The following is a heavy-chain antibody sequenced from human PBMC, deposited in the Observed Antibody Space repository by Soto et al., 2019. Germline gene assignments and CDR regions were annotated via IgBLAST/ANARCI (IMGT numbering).Heavy chain of an antibody. V-gene: IGHV1-18*01. CDR1: GYTFTSYG. CDR3: ARGNINYYYYGMDV. Sequence: ASVKVSCKASGYTFTSYGISWVRQAPGQGLEWMGWISAYNGNTNYAQKLQGRVTMTTDTSTSTAYLELRSLRSDDTAVYYCARGNINYYYYGMDVWGQGTTVTVSS. J-gene: IGHJ6*02. CDR2: ISAYNGNT.